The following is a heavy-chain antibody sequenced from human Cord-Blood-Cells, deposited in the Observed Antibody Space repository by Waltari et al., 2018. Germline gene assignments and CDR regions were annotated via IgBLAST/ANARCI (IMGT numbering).Heavy chain of an antibody. CDR1: GGSISSYY. J-gene: IGHJ3*02. D-gene: IGHD3-10*01. CDR2: IYYSGST. Sequence: QVQLQESGPGLVTPSETLSLTCTVSGGSISSYYWTWLRQPPGKGLEWIGYIYYSGSTNYNPSLKSRVTISVDTSKNQFSLKLSSVTAADTAVYYCARLVKYYYGSGSYAFDIWGQGTMVTVSS. V-gene: IGHV4-59*08. CDR3: ARLVKYYYGSGSYAFDI.